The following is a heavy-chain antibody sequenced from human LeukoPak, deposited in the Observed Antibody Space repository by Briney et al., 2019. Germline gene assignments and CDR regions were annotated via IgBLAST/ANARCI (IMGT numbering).Heavy chain of an antibody. CDR2: ISYDGSNK. Sequence: GGSLGLSCAASGFTFSSYAMHWVRQAPGKGLEWVAVISYDGSNKYYADSVKGRFTISRDNSKNTLYLQMNSPRAEDTAVYYCARSYKSARYCSSTSCPPRAHLDHWGQGTLVTVSS. J-gene: IGHJ5*02. CDR3: ARSYKSARYCSSTSCPPRAHLDH. D-gene: IGHD2-2*01. V-gene: IGHV3-30*04. CDR1: GFTFSSYA.